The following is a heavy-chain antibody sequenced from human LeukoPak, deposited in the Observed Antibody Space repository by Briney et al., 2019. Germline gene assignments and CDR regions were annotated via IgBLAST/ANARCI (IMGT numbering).Heavy chain of an antibody. CDR2: IQIGGST. J-gene: IGHJ3*02. Sequence: SETLSLTCTVSGGSISTYHWNWIRQPPGQGLEWIGYIQIGGSTNYNPSLKSRVTISVDTPRNQFSLRLNSVTAADTAVYYCARQTGEPNAFDIWGQGTMVTVSS. V-gene: IGHV4-59*08. CDR3: ARQTGEPNAFDI. D-gene: IGHD3-16*01. CDR1: GGSISTYH.